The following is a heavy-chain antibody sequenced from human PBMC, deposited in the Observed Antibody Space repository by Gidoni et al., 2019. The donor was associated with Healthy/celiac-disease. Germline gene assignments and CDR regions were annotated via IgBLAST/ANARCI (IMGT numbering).Heavy chain of an antibody. J-gene: IGHJ1*01. Sequence: QVQLQQWGAGLLKPSETLSLTCAVYGGSFSGYYWSWIRQPPGKGLEWIGEINHSGSTNYNPSLKSRVTISVDTSKNQFSLKLSSVTAADTAVYYCARDLAAANSDEYFQHWGQGTLVTVSS. CDR3: ARDLAAANSDEYFQH. CDR2: INHSGST. D-gene: IGHD6-13*01. V-gene: IGHV4-34*01. CDR1: GGSFSGYY.